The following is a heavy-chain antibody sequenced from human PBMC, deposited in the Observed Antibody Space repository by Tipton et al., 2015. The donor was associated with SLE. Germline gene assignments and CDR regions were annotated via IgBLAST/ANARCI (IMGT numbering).Heavy chain of an antibody. D-gene: IGHD2/OR15-2a*01. V-gene: IGHV3-7*01. CDR2: IKEDGVEQ. CDR1: GFNFTKYR. J-gene: IGHJ3*02. Sequence: SLRLSCVGSGFNFTKYRMSWIRQAPGKGLQWVAHIKEDGVEQFYADSVKGRLTISRDNAKSSLYLQMSSLRAEDTAVYYCAREDFGEAFDIWGQGTMVTVSS. CDR3: AREDFGEAFDI.